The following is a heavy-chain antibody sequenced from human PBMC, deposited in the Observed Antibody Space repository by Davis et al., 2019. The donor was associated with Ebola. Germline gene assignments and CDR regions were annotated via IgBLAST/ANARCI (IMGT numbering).Heavy chain of an antibody. V-gene: IGHV1-46*03. J-gene: IGHJ3*02. D-gene: IGHD5-12*01. CDR1: GYTFINYY. CDR3: TTPGGQDSGYDVFDI. Sequence: ASVQVSCKASGYTFINYYMHWVRHAPGQGLEWMGMINPNDGRTIYAQKFQGRVTVTRDTSTTTVYMDLRSLRSEDTALYYCTTPGGQDSGYDVFDIWGQGTMVTVSS. CDR2: INPNDGRT.